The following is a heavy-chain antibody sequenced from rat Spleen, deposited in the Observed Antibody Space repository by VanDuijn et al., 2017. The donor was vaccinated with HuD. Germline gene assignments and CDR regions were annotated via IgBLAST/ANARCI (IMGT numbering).Heavy chain of an antibody. Sequence: EVQLVDSGGGLVRPGRSMKLSCAASGFTFSNYYMAWVRQAPTKGLEWVASISTGGGNTYYRDSVKGRFTISRANAKSTLYLQMDSLRSEDTATYYCARSSYYYSGPVDYWGQGVMVTVSS. V-gene: IGHV5-25*01. J-gene: IGHJ2*01. CDR2: ISTGGGNT. CDR1: GFTFSNYY. CDR3: ARSSYYYSGPVDY. D-gene: IGHD1-1*01.